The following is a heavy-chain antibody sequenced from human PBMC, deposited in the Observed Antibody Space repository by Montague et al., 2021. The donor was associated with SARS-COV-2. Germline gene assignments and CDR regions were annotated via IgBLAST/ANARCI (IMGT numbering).Heavy chain of an antibody. CDR3: AKLGSYTDY. V-gene: IGHV3-9*01. CDR1: GFIFDDYA. Sequence: SPRFSCAASGFIFDDYAMHWVRQAPGKGLKWVSGISWNSGSIGYADSVKGRFTISRDNAKNSLYLQMNSLRAEDTALYYCAKLGSYTDYWGQGTLVTVSS. CDR2: ISWNSGSI. J-gene: IGHJ4*02. D-gene: IGHD2-2*02.